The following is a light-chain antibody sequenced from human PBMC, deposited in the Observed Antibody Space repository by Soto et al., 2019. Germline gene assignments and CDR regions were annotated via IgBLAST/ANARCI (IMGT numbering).Light chain of an antibody. J-gene: IGLJ1*01. CDR1: TSDVGGYNY. CDR2: EVS. Sequence: QSVLTQPASGSGSPGQSLTISCTVTTSDVGGYNYVSWYQQHPGKAPELMIYEVSHRPSGVSNRCSGSTSDNTASLTISGLQAEDEADYYCSSHTSISTLYVFGTGTKVTVL. CDR3: SSHTSISTLYV. V-gene: IGLV2-14*01.